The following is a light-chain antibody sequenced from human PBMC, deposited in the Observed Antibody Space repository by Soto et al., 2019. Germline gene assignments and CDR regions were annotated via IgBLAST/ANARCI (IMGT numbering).Light chain of an antibody. CDR2: DAC. V-gene: IGKV1-33*01. CDR3: QQPADTLVT. CDR1: KESSNY. J-gene: IGKJ5*01. Sequence: IQMTQSPSSRSASVRDRVTITCQASKESSNYLNWYQQKPGKAPKLLIYDACNLETGVPSRFSGSGSGTDSTLTISSLPPEDIATYFCQQPADTLVTLGEGTRLEIK.